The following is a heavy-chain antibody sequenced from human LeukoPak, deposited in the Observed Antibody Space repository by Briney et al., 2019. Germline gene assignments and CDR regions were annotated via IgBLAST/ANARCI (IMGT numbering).Heavy chain of an antibody. V-gene: IGHV3-23*01. CDR2: ISSSGSST. J-gene: IGHJ4*01. CDR3: AKTDSGGSYFRFDF. D-gene: IGHD3-22*01. Sequence: GGSLRLSCAASGFTFNNYAMGWVRQAPGKGLEWVSAISSSGSSTYYADSVKGRFTASRDNSNNTLYLQMNILRAEDTAVYYCAKTDSGGSYFRFDFWGQEPWSPSPQ. CDR1: GFTFNNYA.